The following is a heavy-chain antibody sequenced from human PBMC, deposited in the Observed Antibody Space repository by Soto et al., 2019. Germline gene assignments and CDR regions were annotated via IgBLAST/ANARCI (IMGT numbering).Heavy chain of an antibody. V-gene: IGHV4-59*01. CDR2: IYYSGST. CDR3: AGGDYVFWRGYYPAYYSACMDV. D-gene: IGHD3-3*01. J-gene: IGHJ6*04. CDR1: GGSISSYD. Sequence: WGTLSLTCTVSGGSISSYDWSWIRQPPGKGLEWIGYIYYSGSTNYNPSLKSRVTISVDTTKNQFSLKLCSVTAADTAVYYGAGGDYVFWRGYYPAYYSACMDVWGKGTAVPVSS.